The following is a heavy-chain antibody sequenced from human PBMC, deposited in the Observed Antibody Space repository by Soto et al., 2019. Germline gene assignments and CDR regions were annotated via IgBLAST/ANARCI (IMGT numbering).Heavy chain of an antibody. D-gene: IGHD3-3*01. CDR2: IYYSGST. CDR3: ARAPVLRFLEWLFMFAY. Sequence: QVQLQESGPGLVKPSQTLSLTCTVSGGSISSGDYYWSWIRQPPGKGLEWIGYIYYSGSTYYNPSLKSRVTISVDTSKNQFSLKLSSVTAADTAVYYCARAPVLRFLEWLFMFAYWGQGTLVTVSS. V-gene: IGHV4-30-4*01. J-gene: IGHJ4*02. CDR1: GGSISSGDYY.